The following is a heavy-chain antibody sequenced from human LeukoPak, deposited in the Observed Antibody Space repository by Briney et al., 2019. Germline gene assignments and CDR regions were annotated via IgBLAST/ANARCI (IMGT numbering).Heavy chain of an antibody. V-gene: IGHV4-31*03. CDR3: ARSVEKYQLLPQFDY. D-gene: IGHD2-2*01. Sequence: SETLSLTCTVSGGSTSGGGYYWSWIRQHPGKGLEWIGYIYYSGSTYYNPSLKSRVTISVDTSKNQFSLKLSSVTAADTAVYYCARSVEKYQLLPQFDYWGQGTLVTVSS. CDR2: IYYSGST. J-gene: IGHJ4*02. CDR1: GGSTSGGGYY.